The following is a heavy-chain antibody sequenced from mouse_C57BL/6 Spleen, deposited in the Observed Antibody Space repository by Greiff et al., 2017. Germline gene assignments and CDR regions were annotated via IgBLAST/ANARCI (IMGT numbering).Heavy chain of an antibody. J-gene: IGHJ3*01. D-gene: IGHD2-2*01. V-gene: IGHV1-55*01. CDR1: GYTFTSYW. CDR3: AMGYDGFAY. Sequence: QVHVKQPGAELVKPGASVKMSCKASGYTFTSYWITWVKQRPGQGLEWIGDIYPGSGSTNYNEKFKSKATLTVDTSSSTAYMQLSSLTSEDSAVYYCAMGYDGFAYWGQGTLVTVSA. CDR2: IYPGSGST.